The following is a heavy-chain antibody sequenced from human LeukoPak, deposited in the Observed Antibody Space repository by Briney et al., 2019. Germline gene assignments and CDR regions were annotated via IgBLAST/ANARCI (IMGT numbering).Heavy chain of an antibody. Sequence: SETLSLTCTVSGGSXXSYYWGWIRQPAXXXXXWIXRIYTSGSTNYNPSLKGRVTMSVDTSKNQFSLKLSSVTAADTAVFYCARSYHGGRFTMDYYGMDVWGQGTTVTVSS. CDR2: IYTSGST. CDR3: ARSYHGGRFTMDYYGMDV. V-gene: IGHV4-4*07. J-gene: IGHJ6*02. CDR1: GGSXXSYY. D-gene: IGHD2-15*01.